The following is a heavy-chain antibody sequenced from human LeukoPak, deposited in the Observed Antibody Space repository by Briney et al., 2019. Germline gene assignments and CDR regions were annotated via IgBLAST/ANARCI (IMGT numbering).Heavy chain of an antibody. CDR2: IYYSGST. Sequence: RTSETLSLTCTVSGGSISSSSYYWGWIRQPPGKGLEWIGSIYYSGSTYYNPSLKSRVTISVDTSKNQFSLKLSSVTAADTAVYYCARIDYYYMDVWGKGTTVTVSS. V-gene: IGHV4-39*07. CDR3: ARIDYYYMDV. J-gene: IGHJ6*03. CDR1: GGSISSSSYY.